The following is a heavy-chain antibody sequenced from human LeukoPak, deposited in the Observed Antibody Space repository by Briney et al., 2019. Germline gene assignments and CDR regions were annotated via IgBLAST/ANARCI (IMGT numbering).Heavy chain of an antibody. J-gene: IGHJ4*02. D-gene: IGHD2-15*01. CDR3: ARHGGWYPYFDN. V-gene: IGHV4-59*08. Sequence: SETLSLTCTVSGGSISSYYWSWIRQPPGKGLEWIGYIFYSGSTNYNPSLKSRVTISVDTSKNQFSLKLSSVTAADTAVYYCARHGGWYPYFDNWGQGVLATVSS. CDR2: IFYSGST. CDR1: GGSISSYY.